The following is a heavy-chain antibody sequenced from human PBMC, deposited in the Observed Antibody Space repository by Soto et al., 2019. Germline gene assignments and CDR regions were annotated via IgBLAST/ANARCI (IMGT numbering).Heavy chain of an antibody. CDR1: GFAFSTYA. CDR2: ISGSGGSS. D-gene: IGHD6-13*01. V-gene: IGHV3-23*01. J-gene: IGHJ6*02. CDR3: AKVTKRAAAGRYEYYKYGMDV. Sequence: GGSLRLSCAASGFAFSTYAMTWVRQAPGKGLEWVSVISGSGGSSYYAASVKGRFTISRDNSKNTLYLQMNGLRVEDTALYYCAKVTKRAAAGRYEYYKYGMDVWGQGTTVTVSS.